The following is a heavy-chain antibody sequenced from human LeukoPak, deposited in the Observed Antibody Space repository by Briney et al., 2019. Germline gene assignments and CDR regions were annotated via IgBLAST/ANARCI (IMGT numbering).Heavy chain of an antibody. V-gene: IGHV3-64D*06. J-gene: IGHJ4*02. D-gene: IGHD3-10*01. CDR2: ISSNGGST. CDR3: VKDKGGYYYGSGSYYTD. Sequence: GGSLRLSCSASQFTFINYAMHWVRQAPGKGLEYVSSISSNGGSTNYADSVKGRFTITRDNSKNTLYLQMSSLRAEDTAVYYCVKDKGGYYYGSGSYYTDWGQGTLVTVSS. CDR1: QFTFINYA.